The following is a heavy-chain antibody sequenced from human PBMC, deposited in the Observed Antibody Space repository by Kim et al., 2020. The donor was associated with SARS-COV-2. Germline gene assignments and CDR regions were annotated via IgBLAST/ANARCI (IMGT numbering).Heavy chain of an antibody. J-gene: IGHJ4*01. CDR1: GFTVSGSY. Sequence: GGSLRLSCAASGFTVSGSYMSWVRQAPGKGLEWVSVIYRDSSTYYSDSVKGRFTISRDNSKNTLYLQMNSLRAEDTAVYYCARDRGDQAWGGGMDDWGQGTLVTVSS. CDR2: IYRDSST. D-gene: IGHD2-21*01. CDR3: ARDRGDQAWGGGMDD. V-gene: IGHV3-53*01.